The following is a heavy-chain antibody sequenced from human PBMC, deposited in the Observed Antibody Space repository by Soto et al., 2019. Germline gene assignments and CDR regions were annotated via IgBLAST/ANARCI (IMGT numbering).Heavy chain of an antibody. CDR2: IYYGGST. Sequence: LSETLSLTCTVSGDSISTDYWSWIRQSPGKGLEWIGFIYYGGSTNYNPSLKSRVTISVDTPKNQFSLKLSSVTAADTAVYYCAALNQEYYFDYWGQGTLVTVSS. CDR3: AALNQEYYFDY. V-gene: IGHV4-59*08. J-gene: IGHJ4*02. CDR1: GDSISTDY.